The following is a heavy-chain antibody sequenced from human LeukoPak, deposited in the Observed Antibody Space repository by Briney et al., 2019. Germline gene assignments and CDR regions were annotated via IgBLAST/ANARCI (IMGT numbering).Heavy chain of an antibody. CDR2: ITTSSNI. V-gene: IGHV3-48*01. D-gene: IGHD2-2*01. CDR3: AKASGGYCSSISCYHFDY. CDR1: GFTFSSYS. J-gene: IGHJ4*02. Sequence: PGGSLRLSCAASGFTFSSYSMSWVRQAPGKGLEWVSFITTSSNIYYADSVKGRFTISRDNAKNSLYLQMNSLRAEDTAVYYCAKASGGYCSSISCYHFDYWGQGTLVTVSS.